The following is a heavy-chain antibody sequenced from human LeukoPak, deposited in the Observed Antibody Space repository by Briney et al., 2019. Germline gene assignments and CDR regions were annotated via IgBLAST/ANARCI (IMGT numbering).Heavy chain of an antibody. J-gene: IGHJ4*02. CDR2: INHSGST. V-gene: IGHV4-34*01. CDR1: GGSFSSYY. CDR3: ARGWIQLWVN. D-gene: IGHD5-18*01. Sequence: SETLSLTCAVYGGSFSSYYWSWIRQPPGKGLEWIGEINHSGSTNYNPSLKSRVTISVDTSKNQFSLKLSSVTAADTAVYYCARGWIQLWVNWGQGTLVTVSS.